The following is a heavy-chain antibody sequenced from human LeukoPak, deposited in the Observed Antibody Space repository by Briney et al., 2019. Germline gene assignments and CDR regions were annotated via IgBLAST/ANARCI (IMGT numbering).Heavy chain of an antibody. J-gene: IGHJ4*02. CDR1: GFTLSTYG. D-gene: IGHD6-13*01. Sequence: GGSLRLSCAASGFTLSTYGMYWVRQAPAKGLEWVAFIRYDGSKKYYADSVKGRFTISRDNSKNTLYLQMNSLRAEDTAVYYCARDRGSSWYLQFDYWGQGTLVTVSS. V-gene: IGHV3-30*02. CDR3: ARDRGSSWYLQFDY. CDR2: IRYDGSKK.